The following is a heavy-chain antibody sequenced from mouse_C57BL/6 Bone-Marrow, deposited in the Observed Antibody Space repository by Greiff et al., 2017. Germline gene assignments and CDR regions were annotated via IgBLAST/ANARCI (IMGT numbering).Heavy chain of an antibody. V-gene: IGHV1-55*01. CDR1: GYTFTSYW. Sequence: QVQLQQPGAELVKPGASVKMSCKASGYTFTSYWITWVKQRPGQGLEWIGVIYPGSGSTNYNEKFKSKATLTVDTSSSTAYKQLSSLTSEDSAVYYCARYYGSSWHYAMDYWGKGTSVTVSS. J-gene: IGHJ4*01. CDR3: ARYYGSSWHYAMDY. D-gene: IGHD1-1*01. CDR2: IYPGSGST.